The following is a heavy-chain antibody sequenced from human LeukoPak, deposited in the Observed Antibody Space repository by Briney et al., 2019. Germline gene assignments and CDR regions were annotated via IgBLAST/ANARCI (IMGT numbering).Heavy chain of an antibody. Sequence: GGSLRLSCAASGFTFSSYGVHWVRQAPGKGLEWVAVIWYDGSNKYYADSVKGRFTISRDNSKNTLYLQMNSLRAEDTAVYYCARESSGYSPWGQGTLVTVSS. CDR3: ARESSGYSP. D-gene: IGHD3-22*01. CDR2: IWYDGSNK. CDR1: GFTFSSYG. V-gene: IGHV3-33*01. J-gene: IGHJ5*02.